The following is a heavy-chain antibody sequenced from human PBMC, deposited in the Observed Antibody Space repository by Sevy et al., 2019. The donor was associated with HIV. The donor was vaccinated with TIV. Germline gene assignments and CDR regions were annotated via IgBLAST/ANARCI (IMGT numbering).Heavy chain of an antibody. Sequence: GGSLRLSCAVSGIIFTTSGMHWVRQAPGEGLEWVAVISYDGRNKFYGDSVKGRFTISRDNSKNILFLQMNSLRAEDTAVYYCAKDFTGYNGMDVWGQGTMVTVSS. CDR3: AKDFTGYNGMDV. D-gene: IGHD3-9*01. CDR1: GIIFTTSG. V-gene: IGHV3-30*18. J-gene: IGHJ6*02. CDR2: ISYDGRNK.